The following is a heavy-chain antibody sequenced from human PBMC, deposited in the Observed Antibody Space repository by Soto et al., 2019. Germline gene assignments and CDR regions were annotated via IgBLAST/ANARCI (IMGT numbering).Heavy chain of an antibody. Sequence: PSETLSLTCTVSGGSISSGGYYWSWIRQHPGKGLEWIGYTYYSGSTYYNPSLKSRVTISVDTSKNQFSLKLSSVTAADTAVYYCARHYGDYFDYWGQGTLVTVSS. CDR2: TYYSGST. V-gene: IGHV4-31*03. CDR3: ARHYGDYFDY. J-gene: IGHJ4*02. CDR1: GGSISSGGYY. D-gene: IGHD4-17*01.